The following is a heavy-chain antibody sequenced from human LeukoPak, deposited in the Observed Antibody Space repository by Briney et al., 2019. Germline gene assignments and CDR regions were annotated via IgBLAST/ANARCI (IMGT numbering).Heavy chain of an antibody. J-gene: IGHJ6*03. CDR3: ARGRIAARPRDHYYYYMDV. CDR1: GGSFSGYY. CDR2: INHSGST. Sequence: SETLSLTCAVYGGSFSGYYWSWIRQPPGKGLEWIGEINHSGSTNYNPSLKSRVTISVDTSKNQFSLKLSSVTAADTAVYYCARGRIAARPRDHYYYYMDVWGKGTTVTVSS. D-gene: IGHD6-6*01. V-gene: IGHV4-34*01.